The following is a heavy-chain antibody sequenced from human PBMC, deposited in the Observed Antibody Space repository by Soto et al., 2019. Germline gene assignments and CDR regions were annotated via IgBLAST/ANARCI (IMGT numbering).Heavy chain of an antibody. CDR3: ARVGGYNWNYDYWSAY. Sequence: QVQLVQSGAEVKKPGASVKVSCKASGYTFTSYGISWVRQAPGQGLEWMGWISAYNGNTNYAQKLQGRVTMTTDTSTSTAYTELRSLRSDDTAVYYCARVGGYNWNYDYWSAYWGQGTLVTVSS. CDR1: GYTFTSYG. D-gene: IGHD1-7*01. CDR2: ISAYNGNT. J-gene: IGHJ4*02. V-gene: IGHV1-18*01.